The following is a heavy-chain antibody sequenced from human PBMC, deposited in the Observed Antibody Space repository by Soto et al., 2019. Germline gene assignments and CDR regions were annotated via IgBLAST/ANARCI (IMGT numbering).Heavy chain of an antibody. CDR2: IKSKTDGGTT. Sequence: EVHLVESGGDLLQPGGSLRLSCAASGLTLTDAWMNWVRQTPGKGLEWVGLIKSKTDGGTTDYAAPVTGRFIISIDDSKSILYLQMNGLKTEDTAVYYCSTAGHGNTVYWGRGTLVTVSS. V-gene: IGHV3-15*01. J-gene: IGHJ4*02. CDR1: GLTLTDAW. CDR3: STAGHGNTVY.